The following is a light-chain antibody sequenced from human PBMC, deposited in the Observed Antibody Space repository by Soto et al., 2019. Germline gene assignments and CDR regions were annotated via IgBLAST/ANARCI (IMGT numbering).Light chain of an antibody. J-gene: IGKJ1*01. CDR3: LQDYHYPWT. CDR1: QGIRND. V-gene: IGKV1-6*01. Sequence: ATQMTQSPSSLSASVGDRVTITCRASQGIRNDLGWYQQKPGKAPTLLIYGASSLQSGVPSRFSGSGSGTDFTLTISSLQTEDFATYYCLQDYHYPWTFGQGTKVEIK. CDR2: GAS.